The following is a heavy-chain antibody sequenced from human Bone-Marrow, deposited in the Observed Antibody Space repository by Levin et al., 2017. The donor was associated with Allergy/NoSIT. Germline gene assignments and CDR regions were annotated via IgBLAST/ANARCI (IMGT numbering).Heavy chain of an antibody. J-gene: IGHJ4*02. CDR1: GGSVRSYF. CDR2: IYSSGTT. D-gene: IGHD5-18*01. CDR3: ARQDTSMAGHFDY. Sequence: SQTLSLTCPVSGGSVRSYFWTWIRQSPGKRLEWMGYIYSSGTTKYNPSVESRVTISIDTSKNQFSLNLTSVTAADTAVYYCARQDTSMAGHFDYWGQGTRVTVSS. V-gene: IGHV4-59*08.